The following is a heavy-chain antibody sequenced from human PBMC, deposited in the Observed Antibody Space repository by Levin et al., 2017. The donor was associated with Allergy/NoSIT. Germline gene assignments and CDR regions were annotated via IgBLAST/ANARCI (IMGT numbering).Heavy chain of an antibody. CDR1: GVSITSGGDY. CDR2: SYHSGST. V-gene: IGHV4-31*03. CDR3: ARGRSSAGLFDY. D-gene: IGHD6-13*01. Sequence: TSETLSLTCSVSGVSITSGGDYWTWIRQHPVKGLEWIGCSYHSGSTFYSPSLESRVDISLDTSKSQFSLRLISVTAADTAIYYCARGRSSAGLFDYWGQGVLVTVSS. J-gene: IGHJ4*03.